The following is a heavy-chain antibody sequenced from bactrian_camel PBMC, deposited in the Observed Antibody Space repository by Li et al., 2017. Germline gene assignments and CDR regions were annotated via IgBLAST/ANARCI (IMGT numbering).Heavy chain of an antibody. CDR2: IYTGIGNT. CDR1: GSRGTY. V-gene: IGHV3S54*01. J-gene: IGHJ4*01. D-gene: IGHD5*01. Sequence: VQLVESGGGSVQAGRSLRLSCVASGSRGTYMGWFRQAPGKEREGVAAIYTGIGNTYYADSVKGRFTISRDNAKSTVYLQMNALKPEDTAVYYCVDDLDYTLGGQGTQVTVS.